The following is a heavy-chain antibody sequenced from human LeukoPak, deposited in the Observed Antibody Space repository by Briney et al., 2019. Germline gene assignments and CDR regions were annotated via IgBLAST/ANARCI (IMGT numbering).Heavy chain of an antibody. J-gene: IGHJ4*02. V-gene: IGHV4-34*01. Sequence: PSETLSLTCAVYGGSFSGYYWSWIRQPPGKGLEWIGEINHSGSTNYNPSLKSRVTISVDTSKNQFSLKLSSVTAADTAVYYCARHPTYSGSRDYWGQGTLVTVSS. CDR1: GGSFSGYY. D-gene: IGHD1-26*01. CDR3: ARHPTYSGSRDY. CDR2: INHSGST.